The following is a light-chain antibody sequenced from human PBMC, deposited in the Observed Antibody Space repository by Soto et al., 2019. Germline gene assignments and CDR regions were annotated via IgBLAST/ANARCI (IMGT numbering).Light chain of an antibody. CDR1: QSISNY. Sequence: DIQMTQSPSSLSASVGDRVTITCRASQSISNYLNWYQQKPGKAPKFLISAASSLHSGVPSRFSGSGSGTEFTLTISSLQPEDFATYYCQQLNSYPITFGQGTRLEIK. V-gene: IGKV1-17*01. J-gene: IGKJ5*01. CDR3: QQLNSYPIT. CDR2: AAS.